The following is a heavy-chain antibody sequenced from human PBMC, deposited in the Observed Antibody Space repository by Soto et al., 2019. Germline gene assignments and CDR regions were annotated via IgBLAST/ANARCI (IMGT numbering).Heavy chain of an antibody. CDR3: ARLYYDYV. V-gene: IGHV3-48*02. Sequence: LRLSCKASGFTFSTYSMNWVRQAPGKGLEWISYISMDSETIQYADSVKGRFTISRDDATNSLFLQMNSLRDEDTAICYCARLYYDYVWGQGTTVTVSS. CDR2: ISMDSETI. J-gene: IGHJ6*02. CDR1: GFTFSTYS. D-gene: IGHD3-3*01.